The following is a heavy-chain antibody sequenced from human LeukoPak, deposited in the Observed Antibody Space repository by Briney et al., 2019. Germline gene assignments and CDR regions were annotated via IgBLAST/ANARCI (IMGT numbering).Heavy chain of an antibody. CDR2: ISYDGSNK. V-gene: IGHV3-30-3*01. D-gene: IGHD2-15*01. J-gene: IGHJ4*02. Sequence: GGSLRLSCAASGFTFSSYAMHWVRQAPGKGLEWVAVISYDGSNKYFADSVKGRFIISRDNSKNTLNLQMNSLRAEDTAVYYCAGGYRSGGSCYPRLDYWGQGTLVTVSS. CDR3: AGGYRSGGSCYPRLDY. CDR1: GFTFSSYA.